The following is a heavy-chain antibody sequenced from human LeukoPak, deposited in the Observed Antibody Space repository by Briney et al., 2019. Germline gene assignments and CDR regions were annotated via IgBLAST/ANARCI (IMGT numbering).Heavy chain of an antibody. CDR1: GFTFSSYS. D-gene: IGHD2-2*01. CDR3: AKGSSWRLDY. Sequence: GGSLRLSCAASGFTFSSYSMNWVRQAPGKGLEWVSAISGSGGSTYYADSVKGRFTISRDNSKNTVYLQMNSLRAEDTAVYYCAKGSSWRLDYWGQGTLVTVSS. CDR2: ISGSGGST. V-gene: IGHV3-23*01. J-gene: IGHJ4*02.